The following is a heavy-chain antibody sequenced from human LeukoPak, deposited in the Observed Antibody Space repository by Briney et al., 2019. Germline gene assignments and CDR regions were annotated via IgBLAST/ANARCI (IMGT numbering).Heavy chain of an antibody. J-gene: IGHJ6*04. V-gene: IGHV4-39*07. CDR3: ARDTGDYYGSGSYDV. D-gene: IGHD3-10*01. Sequence: PSETLSLTCTVSGGSISSSSYYWGWIRQPPGKGLEWIGSIYYSGSTNYNPSLKSRVTISVDTSKNQFSLKLSSVTAADTAVYYCARDTGDYYGSGSYDVWGKGTTVTVSS. CDR2: IYYSGST. CDR1: GGSISSSSYY.